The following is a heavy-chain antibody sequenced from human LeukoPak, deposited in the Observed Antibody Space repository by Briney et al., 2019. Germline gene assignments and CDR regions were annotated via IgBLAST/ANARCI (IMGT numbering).Heavy chain of an antibody. J-gene: IGHJ4*02. CDR1: GYTFTSYD. D-gene: IGHD1-7*01. CDR2: ISAYNGNT. Sequence: ASVKVSCKASGYTFTSYDINWVRQATGQGLEWMGWISAYNGNTNYAQKLQGRVTMTTDTSTSTAYMELRSLRSDDTAVYYCASANWNYGVVYWGQGTLVTVSS. V-gene: IGHV1-18*01. CDR3: ASANWNYGVVY.